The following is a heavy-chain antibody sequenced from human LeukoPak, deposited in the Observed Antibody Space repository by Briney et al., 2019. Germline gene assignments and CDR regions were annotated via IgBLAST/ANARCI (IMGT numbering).Heavy chain of an antibody. CDR2: MNPNSGNT. Sequence: GASVKVPCKASGYTFTSYDINWVRQATGQGLEWMGWMNPNSGNTGYAQKFQGRVTITRNTSISTAYMELSSLRSEDTAVYYCARARRQLWRSFDPWGQGTLVTVSS. CDR1: GYTFTSYD. D-gene: IGHD5-18*01. V-gene: IGHV1-8*03. CDR3: ARARRQLWRSFDP. J-gene: IGHJ5*02.